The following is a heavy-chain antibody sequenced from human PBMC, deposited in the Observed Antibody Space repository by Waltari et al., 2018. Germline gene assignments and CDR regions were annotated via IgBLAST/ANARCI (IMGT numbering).Heavy chain of an antibody. V-gene: IGHV4-61*02. CDR3: ASGYYDILTGSAPFDY. J-gene: IGHJ4*02. CDR2: IYTSGST. D-gene: IGHD3-9*01. CDR1: GGSISSGSYY. Sequence: QVQLQESGPGLVKPSQTLSLTCTVSGGSISSGSYYWSWIRQPAGKGLEWIGRIYTSGSTTYNPSLKSRVTISVDTSKTQFSLKLSSVTAADTAVYYCASGYYDILTGSAPFDYWGQGTLVTVSS.